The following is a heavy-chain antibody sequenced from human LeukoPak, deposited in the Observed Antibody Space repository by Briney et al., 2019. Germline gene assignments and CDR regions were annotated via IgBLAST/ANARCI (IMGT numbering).Heavy chain of an antibody. D-gene: IGHD3-22*01. J-gene: IGHJ6*02. V-gene: IGHV1-46*01. CDR2: INPSGGST. CDR1: GYTFTSYY. CDR3: ARGWVITHYYYYGMDV. Sequence: ASVKASCKASGYTFTSYYMHWVRQAPGQGLEWMGIINPSGGSTSYAQKFQGRVTMTRDTSTSTVYMELSSLRSEDTAVYYCARGWVITHYYYYGMDVWGQGTTVTVSS.